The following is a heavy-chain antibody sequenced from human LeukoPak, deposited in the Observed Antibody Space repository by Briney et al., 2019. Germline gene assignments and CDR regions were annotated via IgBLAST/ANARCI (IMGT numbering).Heavy chain of an antibody. CDR1: GDSINNYY. CDR3: ASSRRGYTSGWFFDY. V-gene: IGHV4-59*01. D-gene: IGHD6-13*01. Sequence: PSETLSLTCTVSGDSINNYYWNWIRQSPGKGLEWIGYIFHFGRPHYSPSLRSRVTISIDTSKNQFSLKLTSVTTADTAIYYCASSRRGYTSGWFFDYWGQGALVTVSS. J-gene: IGHJ4*02. CDR2: IFHFGRP.